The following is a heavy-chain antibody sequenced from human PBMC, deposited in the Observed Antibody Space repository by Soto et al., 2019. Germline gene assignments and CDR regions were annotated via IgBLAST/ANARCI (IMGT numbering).Heavy chain of an antibody. CDR3: ARDGHY. CDR1: GFTFSSYT. CDR2: ISYDGRNK. V-gene: IGHV3-30-3*01. J-gene: IGHJ4*02. Sequence: QVQLVESGGGVVQPGRSLRLSCEASGFTFSSYTFHWVRQAPGKGLEWVAIISYDGRNKYYADSVKGRFTISRDDSKNTLYLQMNSLRAEDTAVYYCARDGHYWGQGTLVTVSS.